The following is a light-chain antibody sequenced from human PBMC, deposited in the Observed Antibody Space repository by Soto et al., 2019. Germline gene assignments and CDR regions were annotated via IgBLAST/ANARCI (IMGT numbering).Light chain of an antibody. J-gene: IGKJ3*01. CDR3: QQYGSSPFT. CDR1: QSVSSN. V-gene: IGKV3-15*01. CDR2: GAS. Sequence: EIVMTQSSATLSVSPGERATLSCRASQSVSSNLAWYQQKPGQAPRLLIYGASTRATGIPARFSGSGSGTDFSLTISRLEPEDFAVYYCQQYGSSPFTFGPGTKVDIK.